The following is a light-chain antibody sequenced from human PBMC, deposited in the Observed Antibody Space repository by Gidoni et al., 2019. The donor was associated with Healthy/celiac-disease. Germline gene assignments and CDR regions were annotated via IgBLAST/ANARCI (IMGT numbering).Light chain of an antibody. CDR2: LGS. V-gene: IGKV2-28*01. CDR3: MQALQTPLT. CDR1: QSLLHSNGYNY. Sequence: ILMNPSPLSLPVTPGEPASISCRSSQSLLHSNGYNYLDWYLQKPGQSPQLLIYLGSNRASGVPDRFSGSGSGTDFTLKISRVEAEDVGVYYCMQALQTPLTFGGGTKVEIK. J-gene: IGKJ4*01.